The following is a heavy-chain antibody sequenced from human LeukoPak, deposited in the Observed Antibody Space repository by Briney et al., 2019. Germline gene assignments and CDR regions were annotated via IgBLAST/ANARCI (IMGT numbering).Heavy chain of an antibody. Sequence: GGSLRLSCAASGFTFSSYSMNWVRQAPGKGLECVSSISSSSSYIYYADSVKGRFTISRDNAKNSLYLQMNSLRAEDTAVYYCARDLYGYDFWSGPPDYWGQGTLVTVSS. J-gene: IGHJ4*02. CDR2: ISSSSSYI. CDR1: GFTFSSYS. V-gene: IGHV3-21*01. D-gene: IGHD3-3*01. CDR3: ARDLYGYDFWSGPPDY.